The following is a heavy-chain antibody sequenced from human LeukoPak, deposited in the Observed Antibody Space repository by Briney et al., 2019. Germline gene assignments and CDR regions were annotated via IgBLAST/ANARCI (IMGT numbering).Heavy chain of an antibody. CDR2: ISYDGTNK. CDR1: GFTFSSYA. CDR3: ARDFGWLSGFDN. D-gene: IGHD3-9*01. J-gene: IGHJ4*02. Sequence: GGSLRLSCAASGFTFSSYAIHWVRQAPGKGLEWVAIISYDGTNKYYADSVRGRFTISRDNSKNTQYLQMNSLRAEDTAVYYCARDFGWLSGFDNWGQGTLVTVSS. V-gene: IGHV3-30-3*01.